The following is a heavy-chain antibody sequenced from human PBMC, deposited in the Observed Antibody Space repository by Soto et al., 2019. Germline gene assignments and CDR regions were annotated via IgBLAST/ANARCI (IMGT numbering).Heavy chain of an antibody. D-gene: IGHD3-10*01. CDR2: IIPIFGTA. Sequence: PSVKVSCKASGGTFSSYAISWVRQAPGQGLEWMGGIIPIFGTANYAQKFQGRVTITADESTSTAYMELSSLRSEDTAVYYCARDAARPYGSGSYPYYWGQGTLVTVSS. V-gene: IGHV1-69*13. CDR1: GGTFSSYA. CDR3: ARDAARPYGSGSYPYY. J-gene: IGHJ4*02.